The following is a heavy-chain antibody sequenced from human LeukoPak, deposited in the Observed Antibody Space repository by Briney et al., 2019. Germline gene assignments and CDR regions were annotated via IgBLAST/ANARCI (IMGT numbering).Heavy chain of an antibody. CDR3: ARVRWYYDFWSGLNWFDP. CDR2: IKQDGSEK. Sequence: GGSLRLSCAASGFTFSSYWMSWVRQAPGKGLEWVANIKQDGSEKYYVDSVKGRFTISRDNAKNPLSLQMNSLRAEDTAVYYCARVRWYYDFWSGLNWFDPWGQGTLVTVSS. D-gene: IGHD3-3*01. J-gene: IGHJ5*02. V-gene: IGHV3-7*01. CDR1: GFTFSSYW.